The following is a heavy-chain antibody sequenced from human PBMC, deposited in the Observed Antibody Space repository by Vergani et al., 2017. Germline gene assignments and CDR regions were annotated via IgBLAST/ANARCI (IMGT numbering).Heavy chain of an antibody. CDR1: GYTFTSYG. V-gene: IGHV1-18*01. D-gene: IGHD3-22*01. J-gene: IGHJ3*02. CDR3: ARDSSQYYYDPSKAFDI. CDR2: ISAYNGNT. Sequence: QVQLVQSGAEVKKPGASVKVSCKASGYTFTSYGISWVRQAPGQGLEWMGWISAYNGNTNYAQKLQGRVTMTTDTSTSTAYMELRSLRSDDTAVYYCARDSSQYYYDPSKAFDIWGQGTMVTVSS.